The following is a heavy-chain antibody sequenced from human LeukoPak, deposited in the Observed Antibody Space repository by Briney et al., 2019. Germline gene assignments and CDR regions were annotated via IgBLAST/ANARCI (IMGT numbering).Heavy chain of an antibody. CDR3: ARGPNIYSGSYHEGDCSMDV. D-gene: IGHD1-26*01. CDR1: GFTFSNYW. CDR2: IKRDGSEK. Sequence: GGSLRLSCAASGFTFSNYWVGWVRQAPGKGLERVANIKRDGSEKYYVDSVKGRFTISRDNAKNSLYLQMNSLRAEDTAVYYCARGPNIYSGSYHEGDCSMDVWGKGTTVTVSS. V-gene: IGHV3-7*01. J-gene: IGHJ6*04.